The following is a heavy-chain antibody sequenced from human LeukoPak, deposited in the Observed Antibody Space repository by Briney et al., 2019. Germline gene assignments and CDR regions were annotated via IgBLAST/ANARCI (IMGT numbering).Heavy chain of an antibody. J-gene: IGHJ6*03. CDR1: GYTFSSYA. V-gene: IGHV7-4-1*02. Sequence: EASVKVSCKASGYTFSSYAMNWVRQAPGQGLEWMGWINTNTGNPTYAQGFTGRFVFSLDTSVSTAYLQISSLKSEDTAVYYCARFGYPHHWYYMDVWGKGTTVSVSS. CDR2: INTNTGNP. CDR3: ARFGYPHHWYYMDV. D-gene: IGHD6-25*01.